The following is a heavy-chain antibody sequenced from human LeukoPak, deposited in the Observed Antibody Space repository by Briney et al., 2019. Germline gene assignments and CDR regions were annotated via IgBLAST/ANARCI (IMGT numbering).Heavy chain of an antibody. D-gene: IGHD5-18*01. CDR3: AKENTAMVD. Sequence: GGFLRLSCAASELTFRSYAMSWGRQAPGKGLQWVSATSGSGGSTYYADSVKGRFTISRDNSKNTLYPQMNSLRAEDTAVYYCAKENTAMVDWGQGTLVTVSS. CDR2: TSGSGGST. CDR1: ELTFRSYA. V-gene: IGHV3-23*01. J-gene: IGHJ4*02.